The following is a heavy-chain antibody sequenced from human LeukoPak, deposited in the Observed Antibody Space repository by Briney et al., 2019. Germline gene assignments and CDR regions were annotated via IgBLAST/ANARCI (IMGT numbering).Heavy chain of an antibody. J-gene: IGHJ4*02. CDR3: ARGSKPSWMVRGVRGVSCFDY. V-gene: IGHV4-39*07. D-gene: IGHD3-10*01. CDR2: IYYSGST. Sequence: PSETLSLTCTVSGGSISSSSYYWGWIRQPPGKGLEWIGSIYYSGSTYYNPSLKSRVTISVDTSKNQFSLKLSSVTAADTAVYYCARGSKPSWMVRGVRGVSCFDYWGQGTLVTVSS. CDR1: GGSISSSSYY.